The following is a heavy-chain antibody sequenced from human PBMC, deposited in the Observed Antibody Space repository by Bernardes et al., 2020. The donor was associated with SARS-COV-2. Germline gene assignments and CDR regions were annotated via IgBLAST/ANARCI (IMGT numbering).Heavy chain of an antibody. Sequence: ASVKVSCKASGYRFTAYYIHWVRQGPGQVLEWMGWINPNSGVTNYAQKFQGRVTMTRDTSITTAYMDLSRLRSDDTALYFCARDYFGSGSYTDYWGQGTLVTVSS. J-gene: IGHJ4*02. CDR2: INPNSGVT. D-gene: IGHD3-10*01. CDR1: GYRFTAYY. CDR3: ARDYFGSGSYTDY. V-gene: IGHV1-2*02.